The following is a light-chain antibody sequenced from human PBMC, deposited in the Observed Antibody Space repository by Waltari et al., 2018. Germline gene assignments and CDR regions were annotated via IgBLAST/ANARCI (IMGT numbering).Light chain of an antibody. CDR3: ALYMGSGIWV. CDR2: KAN. V-gene: IGLV8-61*01. J-gene: IGLJ3*02. CDR1: SGPVSPTTY. Sequence: QTVVTQEPSLSVSPGVTVTPPCALRSGPVSPTTYATRYHQPPGQAPRTLVYKANARSSGVPDRFSGSILGNTAALTITGAQADDESDYYCALYMGSGIWVFGGGTKLTVL.